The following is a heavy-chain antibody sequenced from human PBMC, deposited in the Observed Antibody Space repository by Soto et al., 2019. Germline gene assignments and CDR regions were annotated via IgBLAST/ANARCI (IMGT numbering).Heavy chain of an antibody. CDR2: INGHNGNT. CDR1: GYTFTTYG. Sequence: QVQLVQSGAEVKKPGASVKVSCKASGYTFTTYGISWVRQAPGQGLEWMGWINGHNGNTNYAQKLQGRVTMTTDTYTSTAYMELRSLRSDDTAVYYCARDPVAGTYFGYWGKGTLVTVSS. D-gene: IGHD6-19*01. CDR3: ARDPVAGTYFGY. J-gene: IGHJ4*02. V-gene: IGHV1-18*01.